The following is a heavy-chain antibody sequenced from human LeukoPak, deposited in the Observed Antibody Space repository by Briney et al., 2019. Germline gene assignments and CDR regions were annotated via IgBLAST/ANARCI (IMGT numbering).Heavy chain of an antibody. CDR3: ARAPWGRSDFWSGHPYYFDY. J-gene: IGHJ4*02. V-gene: IGHV4-34*01. CDR1: GFTFSNAW. CDR2: INHSGST. Sequence: PGGSLRLSCAASGFTFSNAWMSWIRQPPGKGLEWIGEINHSGSTNYNPSLKSRVTISVDTSKNQFSLKLSSVTAADTAVYYCARAPWGRSDFWSGHPYYFDYWGQGTLVTVSS. D-gene: IGHD3-3*01.